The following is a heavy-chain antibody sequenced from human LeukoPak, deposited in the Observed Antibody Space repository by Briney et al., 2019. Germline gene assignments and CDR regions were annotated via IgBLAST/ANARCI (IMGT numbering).Heavy chain of an antibody. D-gene: IGHD2-15*01. CDR2: ISGSGGST. CDR1: GITFSSYA. Sequence: GGSLRLPCAASGITFSSYAMSWVRQAPGKGLEWVSAISGSGGSTYYADSVKGRFTISRDNSKNTLYLQMNSLRAEDTAVYYCAKRSATYLYWYFDLWGRGTLVTVSS. CDR3: AKRSATYLYWYFDL. J-gene: IGHJ2*01. V-gene: IGHV3-23*01.